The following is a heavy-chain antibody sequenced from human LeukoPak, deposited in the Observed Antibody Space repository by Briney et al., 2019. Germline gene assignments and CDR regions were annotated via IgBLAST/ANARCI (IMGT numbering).Heavy chain of an antibody. Sequence: SISSTXXYIYYADSVKGRFTISRDNVKNSLYLQMHSLTAEDTAVYYCARIGTYYYGSGSYKDTYYFDYWGQGTLVTVSS. V-gene: IGHV3-21*06. CDR3: ARIGTYYYGSGSYKDTYYFDY. D-gene: IGHD3-10*01. CDR2: ISSTXXYI. J-gene: IGHJ4*02.